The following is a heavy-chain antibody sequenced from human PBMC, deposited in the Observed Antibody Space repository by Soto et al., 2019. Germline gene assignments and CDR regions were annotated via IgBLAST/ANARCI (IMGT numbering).Heavy chain of an antibody. CDR1: VYSFTRYW. J-gene: IGHJ6*02. V-gene: IGHV5-51*07. CDR3: ARPSSSGGMDV. Sequence: GEALKISCKGSVYSFTRYWIGWVHQMPGKGLEWMGIIYPGDSDTRYSPSFQGQVTISADKSISTAYPQWSSLKASDTAMYYCARPSSSGGMDVWGQGTTVTVSS. CDR2: IYPGDSDT. D-gene: IGHD3-10*01.